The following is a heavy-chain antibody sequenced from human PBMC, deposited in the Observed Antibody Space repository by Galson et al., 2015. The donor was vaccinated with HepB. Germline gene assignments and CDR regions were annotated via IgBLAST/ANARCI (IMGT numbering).Heavy chain of an antibody. CDR1: GFTFSSYG. CDR3: AKPSGGPYCSSTSCPVEWYYYYGMDV. D-gene: IGHD2-2*01. V-gene: IGHV3-30*18. Sequence: SLRLSCAASGFTFSSYGMHWVRQAPGKGLEWVAVISYDGSNKYYADSVKGRFTISRDNSKNTLYLQMNSLRAEDTAVYYCAKPSGGPYCSSTSCPVEWYYYYGMDVWGQGTTVTVSS. CDR2: ISYDGSNK. J-gene: IGHJ6*02.